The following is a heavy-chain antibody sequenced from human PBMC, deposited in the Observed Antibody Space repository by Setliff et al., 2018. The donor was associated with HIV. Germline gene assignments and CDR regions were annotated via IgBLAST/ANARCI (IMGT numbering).Heavy chain of an antibody. CDR1: GYEFCGWW. Sequence: GESLKISCKPSGYEFCGWWIGWVRQKPGKGLEWMGIIYPDDSNTRYSPSFRGQVTISADMSISTAFLQWSSLQASDTAMYYCVRYSGSSYKSNWFDPWGQGTRVTVSS. CDR3: VRYSGSSYKSNWFDP. D-gene: IGHD1-26*01. CDR2: IYPDDSNT. J-gene: IGHJ5*02. V-gene: IGHV5-51*01.